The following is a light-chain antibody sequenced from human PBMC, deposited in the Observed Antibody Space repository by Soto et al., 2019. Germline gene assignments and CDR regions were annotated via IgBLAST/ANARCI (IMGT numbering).Light chain of an antibody. J-gene: IGKJ2*01. CDR1: QSITSNF. CDR3: EQYGRSRLMYT. V-gene: IGKV3-20*01. Sequence: EIVLTQSPGTLSLSPGERATLSCRASQSITSNFLAWYQQKPGQAPRLLIYGASTRAAGVPDRFSGSGSGPDCTITSTRVEPEDCGVWYGEQYGRSRLMYTFGQGSKVGVK. CDR2: GAS.